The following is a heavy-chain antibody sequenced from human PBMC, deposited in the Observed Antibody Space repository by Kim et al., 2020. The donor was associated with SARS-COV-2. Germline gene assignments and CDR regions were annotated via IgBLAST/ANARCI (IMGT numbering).Heavy chain of an antibody. J-gene: IGHJ4*02. V-gene: IGHV3-23*01. Sequence: ANSVKDRFTISGDVPKNTLYLQMNSLRAEDTAVYYCAKSMVRGVIYYFDYWVQGTLVTVSS. CDR3: AKSMVRGVIYYFDY. D-gene: IGHD3-10*01.